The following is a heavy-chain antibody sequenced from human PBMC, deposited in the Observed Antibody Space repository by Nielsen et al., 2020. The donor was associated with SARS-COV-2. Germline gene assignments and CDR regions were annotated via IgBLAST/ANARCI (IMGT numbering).Heavy chain of an antibody. CDR2: IDWDDDK. V-gene: IGHV2-70*11. J-gene: IGHJ4*02. CDR1: GFSLSPSGMC. Sequence: SGPTLVKPTQTLTLTCPFPGFSLSPSGMCVSWIRQPPWKALEWLARIDWDDDKYYSTSLKTRLTISKDTSKNQVVLTMTNMDPVDTATYYCARTYYGGNSAFFDYWGQGTLVTVSS. D-gene: IGHD4-23*01. CDR3: ARTYYGGNSAFFDY.